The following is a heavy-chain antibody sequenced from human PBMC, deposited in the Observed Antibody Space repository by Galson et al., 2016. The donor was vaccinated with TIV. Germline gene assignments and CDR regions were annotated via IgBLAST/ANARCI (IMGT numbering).Heavy chain of an antibody. CDR2: INTGNVNP. CDR1: GYSFTNYN. D-gene: IGHD1-26*01. V-gene: IGHV1-3*04. CDR3: ARGIVGASKAFDV. Sequence: SVKVSCKASGYSFTNYNIHWVRQAPGQGLEWMGWINTGNVNPKYSQKLKGRVTLSGDTSATTAYMELNSLTSEDMAAYYCARGIVGASKAFDVWGQGTMVTVSS. J-gene: IGHJ3*01.